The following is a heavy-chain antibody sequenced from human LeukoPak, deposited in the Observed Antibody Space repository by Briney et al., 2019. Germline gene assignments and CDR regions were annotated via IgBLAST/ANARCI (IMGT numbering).Heavy chain of an antibody. D-gene: IGHD6-19*01. CDR3: AASGWRSNHDY. CDR2: ISWNSGSI. J-gene: IGHJ4*02. V-gene: IGHV3-9*01. CDR1: GFTFDDYA. Sequence: PGRSLRLSCAASGFTFDDYAMHWVRQAPGKGLEWVSGISWNSGSIGYADSVKGRFTISRDNAKNSLYLQMNSLRAEDTAVYYCAASGWRSNHDYWGQGTLVTVSS.